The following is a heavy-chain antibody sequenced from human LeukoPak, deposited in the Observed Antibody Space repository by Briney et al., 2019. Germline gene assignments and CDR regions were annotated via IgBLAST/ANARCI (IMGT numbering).Heavy chain of an antibody. CDR3: AREKYVLRFLEWTTPSYGMDV. D-gene: IGHD3-3*01. J-gene: IGHJ6*02. CDR1: GFTFSNFG. V-gene: IGHV3-33*01. CDR2: ICYDGSNK. Sequence: GKSLRLSCAASGFTFSNFGMHWVRQVPGKGLEWVAVICYDGSNKYYADSVKGRFTISRDNAKNTLHLQMNSLRADDTAIYYCAREKYVLRFLEWTTPSYGMDVWGRGTMVTVSS.